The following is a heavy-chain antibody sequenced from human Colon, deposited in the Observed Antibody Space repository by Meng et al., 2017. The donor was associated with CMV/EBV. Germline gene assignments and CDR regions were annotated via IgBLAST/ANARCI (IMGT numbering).Heavy chain of an antibody. CDR2: TYYRSKWYN. D-gene: IGHD7-27*01. Sequence: LRLSCAISGDSVSRNSAAWNWIRQSPSRGLEWLGRTYYRSKWYNDYAVSVKSRITINPDTSKNQFSLQLNSVTPEDTAVYYCASHAPGDLGYAFDYWGQGTLVTVSS. V-gene: IGHV6-1*01. CDR3: ASHAPGDLGYAFDY. CDR1: GDSVSRNSAA. J-gene: IGHJ4*02.